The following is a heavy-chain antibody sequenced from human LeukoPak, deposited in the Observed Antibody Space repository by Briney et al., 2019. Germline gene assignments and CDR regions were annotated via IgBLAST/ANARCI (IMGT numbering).Heavy chain of an antibody. J-gene: IGHJ4*02. CDR3: AKDPWPGTALFDY. V-gene: IGHV3-30*02. CDR1: GFTFSSYG. D-gene: IGHD1-1*01. Sequence: GGSLRLSCAASGFTFSSYGMHWVRQAPGKGLEWVAFIRYDGSNKYYADSVKGRFTISRDNSKNTLYLQMNSLRAEDTAVYYCAKDPWPGTALFDYWGQGTLVTVSS. CDR2: IRYDGSNK.